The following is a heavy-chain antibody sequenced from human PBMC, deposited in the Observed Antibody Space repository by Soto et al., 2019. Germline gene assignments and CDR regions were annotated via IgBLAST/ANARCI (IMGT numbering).Heavy chain of an antibody. Sequence: PLILSSAASGLTFTSYAMQWVRQAPGKGLEWVASIQDDGREMFYVDSVRGRFTISRDNAKNLLYLQMNSLRAEDTAMYYCARDDGDYVGQGTLVTVYS. CDR2: IQDDGREM. V-gene: IGHV3-7*03. CDR1: GLTFTSYA. CDR3: ARDDGDY. J-gene: IGHJ4*02.